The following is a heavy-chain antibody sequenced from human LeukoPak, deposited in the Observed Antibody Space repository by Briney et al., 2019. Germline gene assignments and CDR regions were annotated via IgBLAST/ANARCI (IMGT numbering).Heavy chain of an antibody. CDR3: ARDPNSGYDMVWYLDL. D-gene: IGHD5-12*01. Sequence: PGGSLRLSCAASGFTVSSKYMSWVRQAPGKGLEWVSVIYSGDTTYYADSVKGRFTISRDSSKNTLYLQMNSLRVEDTAVYYCARDPNSGYDMVWYLDLWGRGTLVTVSS. CDR1: GFTVSSKY. V-gene: IGHV3-53*01. CDR2: IYSGDTT. J-gene: IGHJ2*01.